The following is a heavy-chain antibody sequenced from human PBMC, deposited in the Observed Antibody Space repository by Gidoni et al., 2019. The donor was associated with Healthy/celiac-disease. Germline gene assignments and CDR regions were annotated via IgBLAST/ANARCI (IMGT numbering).Heavy chain of an antibody. CDR3: ARACLSSSSSKYYFDY. J-gene: IGHJ4*02. CDR2: INHSGST. V-gene: IGHV4-34*01. CDR1: GGSVSGYY. Sequence: QVQLQQWGAGLLKPSETLSLTCAVYGGSVSGYYWSWIRQPPGKGLEWIGEINHSGSTNYNPSLKSRVTISVDTSKNQFSLKLSSVTAADTAVYYCARACLSSSSSKYYFDYWGQGTLVTVPS. D-gene: IGHD6-6*01.